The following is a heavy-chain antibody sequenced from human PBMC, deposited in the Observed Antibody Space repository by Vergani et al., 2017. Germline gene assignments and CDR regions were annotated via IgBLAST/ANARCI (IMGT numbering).Heavy chain of an antibody. V-gene: IGHV3-23*01. CDR1: GFTLSTYA. J-gene: IGHJ4*02. CDR3: VKDAVSYENFFDS. D-gene: IGHD1-26*01. Sequence: EVQLLESGGSLKQPGGSVRLLCAASGFTLSTYAMHWVRQAPGKGLEWVSAPTGGGGSTYYADSFKGRFIISRDNSRDTLYLQMNSLRPEDTATYYCVKDAVSYENFFDSWGQGTLVTVSS. CDR2: PTGGGGST.